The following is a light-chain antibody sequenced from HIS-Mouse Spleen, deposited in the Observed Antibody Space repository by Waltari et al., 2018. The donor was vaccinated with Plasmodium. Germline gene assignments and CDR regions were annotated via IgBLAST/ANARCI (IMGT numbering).Light chain of an antibody. V-gene: IGLV5-37*01. CDR1: SDIIVGSYN. CDR3: MIWPSNASGV. Sequence: QPVLTQPPSSSASPGESARLTCTLPSDIIVGSYNIYCYPQKQGSPPRYLLYYYSDSDKGQGSGVPSRFSGSKDASANTGILLISGLQSEDEADYYCMIWPSNASGVFGGGTKLTVL. CDR2: YYSDSDK. J-gene: IGLJ3*02.